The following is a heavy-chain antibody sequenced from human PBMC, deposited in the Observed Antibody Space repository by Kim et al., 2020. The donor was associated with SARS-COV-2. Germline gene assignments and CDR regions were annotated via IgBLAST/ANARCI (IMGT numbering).Heavy chain of an antibody. D-gene: IGHD2-2*01. CDR1: GYSFTSYW. V-gene: IGHV5-51*01. CDR2: IYPGDSDT. J-gene: IGHJ6*02. Sequence: ESLKISCKGSGYSFTSYWIGWVRQMPGKGLEWMGIIYPGDSDTRYSPSFQGQVTISADKSISTAYLQWSSLKASDTAMYYCARRGFGYCSSTSCPWGMDVWGQGTTVTVSS. CDR3: ARRGFGYCSSTSCPWGMDV.